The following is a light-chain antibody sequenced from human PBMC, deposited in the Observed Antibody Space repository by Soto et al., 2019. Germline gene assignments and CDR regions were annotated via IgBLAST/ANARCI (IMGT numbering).Light chain of an antibody. CDR3: KEANTLWT. V-gene: IGKV3-15*01. J-gene: IGKJ1*01. CDR1: QSVSSN. CDR2: GAS. Sequence: EIVMTQSPATLSVSPGERATLSCRASQSVSSNLAWYQQKPGQAPRLLTYGASTRATGIPARFSGSGSATEFTLTISSLQSEDFVVFFCKEANTLWTYG.